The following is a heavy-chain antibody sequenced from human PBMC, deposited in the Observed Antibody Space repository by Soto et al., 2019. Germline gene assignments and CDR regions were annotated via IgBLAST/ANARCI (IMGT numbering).Heavy chain of an antibody. J-gene: IGHJ4*02. CDR3: ARGGWKLFDY. CDR1: GGSISSYY. V-gene: IGHV4-59*01. CDR2: IYYSGST. D-gene: IGHD6-19*01. Sequence: SETLSLTCTVSGGSISSYYWSWIRRPPGKGLEWIGYIYYSGSTNYNPSLKSRVTISVDTSKNQFSLKLSSVTAADTAVYYCARGGWKLFDYWGQGTLVTVSS.